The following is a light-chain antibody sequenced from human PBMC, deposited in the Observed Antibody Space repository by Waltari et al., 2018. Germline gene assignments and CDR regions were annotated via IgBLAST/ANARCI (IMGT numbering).Light chain of an antibody. CDR1: SPNIGSNY. CDR3: AAWDDSLSG. J-gene: IGLJ2*01. V-gene: IGLV1-47*01. Sequence: QSVLTQPPSASGTPGQRVTISCSGSSPNIGSNYVYWYQQPPGPAPKLLIHRNNQRPSGVPDRFSGSKSGTSASLAISGLRSEDEADYYCAAWDDSLSGFGGGTKLTVL. CDR2: RNN.